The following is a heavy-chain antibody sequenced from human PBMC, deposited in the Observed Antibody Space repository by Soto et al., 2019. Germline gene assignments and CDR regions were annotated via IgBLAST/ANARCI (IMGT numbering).Heavy chain of an antibody. V-gene: IGHV1-69*06. Sequence: QVQLVQSGAEVKTPGSSLKVSCKVSGSRFSNYVISWVRQAPGHGLEWLGRIIPIFNSTKYAQSFQGRVTSTADKSTSTASLELSSLRSNDTAVYYCAREGRGKKAGYNGLVSLGNWGPGTLVTVSS. D-gene: IGHD2-2*02. CDR3: AREGRGKKAGYNGLVSLGN. CDR2: IIPIFNST. J-gene: IGHJ4*02. CDR1: GSRFSNYV.